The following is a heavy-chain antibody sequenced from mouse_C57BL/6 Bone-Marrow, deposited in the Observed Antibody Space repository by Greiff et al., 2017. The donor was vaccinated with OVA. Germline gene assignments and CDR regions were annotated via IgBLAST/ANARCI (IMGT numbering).Heavy chain of an antibody. CDR3: ARGGYGSSCLFDY. Sequence: QVQLQQPGAELVKPGASVKLSCKASGYTFNSYWMQWVKQRPGQGLEWIGEIDPSDSYTNYNQKFKGKATLTVDTSSSTAYMQLSSLTSEDSAVYYCARGGYGSSCLFDYWGQGTTLTVSS. V-gene: IGHV1-50*01. D-gene: IGHD1-1*01. CDR2: IDPSDSYT. CDR1: GYTFNSYW. J-gene: IGHJ2*01.